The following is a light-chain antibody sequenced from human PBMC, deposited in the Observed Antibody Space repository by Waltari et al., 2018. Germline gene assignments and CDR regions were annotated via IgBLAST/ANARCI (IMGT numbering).Light chain of an antibody. CDR2: STR. J-gene: IGLJ2*01. V-gene: IGLV7-43*01. CDR3: LLHYGGVYF. CDR1: TGAVTSDSY. Sequence: QTVVTQEPSLTVSPGGPVTLTCASRTGAVTSDSYPNWFQRKPGQAPRALISSTRNKHSWTPARFSGSLLGGKAALTLSGVQPEDEAEYFCLLHYGGVYFFGGGTKLTVL.